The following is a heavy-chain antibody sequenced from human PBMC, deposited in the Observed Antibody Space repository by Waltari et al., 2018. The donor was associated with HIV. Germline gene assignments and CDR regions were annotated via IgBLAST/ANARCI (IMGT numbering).Heavy chain of an antibody. CDR1: GGSFSGYS. V-gene: IGHV4-34*02. J-gene: IGHJ5*02. D-gene: IGHD2-21*02. Sequence: VQLQQWGGGLLKPPETLSLTCAVYGGSFSGYSWTWIRQAPGKGLGWIGEITHRGTTKYNPSLKTRVIMSLDRSKNQFSLRLSSLTAADTAVYYCVRVLRVAATNRGSVVVTAFRLDPWGQGDLVSVSS. CDR3: VRVLRVAATNRGSVVVTAFRLDP. CDR2: ITHRGTT.